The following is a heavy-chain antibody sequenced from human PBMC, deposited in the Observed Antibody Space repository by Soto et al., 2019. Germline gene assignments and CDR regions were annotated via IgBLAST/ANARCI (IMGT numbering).Heavy chain of an antibody. Sequence: SETLSLTCNVSGGSISNFHLSWIRQPPGKGLEWIGYIYYSGNYYNPSLTSRVSMSLDKSKNQFSLHLKSVSAADTALYFCALGGYNYGRPFDFWGQGTRVTVSS. D-gene: IGHD5-18*01. V-gene: IGHV4-59*01. CDR2: IYYSGN. CDR3: ALGGYNYGRPFDF. CDR1: GGSISNFH. J-gene: IGHJ4*02.